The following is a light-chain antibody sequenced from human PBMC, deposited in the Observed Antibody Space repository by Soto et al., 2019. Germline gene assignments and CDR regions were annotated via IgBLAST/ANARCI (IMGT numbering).Light chain of an antibody. Sequence: EIVMTQSPATLSVSPGERATLSCRASESVSNNLAWYQQKAGQAPRLLIYGASTRATGIPARFSGSGSGTEFTLTISSLQSEDFAVYYCQQYSIWRTFGQGTKV. J-gene: IGKJ1*01. CDR3: QQYSIWRT. CDR2: GAS. V-gene: IGKV3-15*01. CDR1: ESVSNN.